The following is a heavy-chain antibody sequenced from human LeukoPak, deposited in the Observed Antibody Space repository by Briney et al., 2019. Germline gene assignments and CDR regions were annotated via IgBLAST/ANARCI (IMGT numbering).Heavy chain of an antibody. D-gene: IGHD6-13*01. CDR1: EGAVVIDNYY. V-gene: IGHV4-61*09. J-gene: IGHJ4*02. CDR3: AGWPWYSPSPHFDF. CDR2: IYTSGST. Sequence: PSQTLSLTCTVSEGAVVIDNYYWTWIRQPAGRGLEWIGHIYTSGSTTYNPSLKSRVTISVDTSNNQFSLELRSLTAADTAIYYCAGWPWYSPSPHFDFWGQGSLITVSS.